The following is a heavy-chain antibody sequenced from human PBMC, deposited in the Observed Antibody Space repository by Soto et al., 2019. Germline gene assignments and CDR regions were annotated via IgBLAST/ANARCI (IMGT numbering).Heavy chain of an antibody. CDR1: GGSFSGYY. D-gene: IGHD3-10*01. V-gene: IGHV4-34*01. CDR2: INHSGST. CDR3: ARAYGSGSYYRKKLWWFDP. Sequence: SETLSLTCAVYGGSFSGYYWSWIRQPPGKGLEWIGEINHSGSTNYNPSLKSRVTISVDTSKNQFSLKLSSVTAADTAVYYCARAYGSGSYYRKKLWWFDPWGQGTLVTVSS. J-gene: IGHJ5*02.